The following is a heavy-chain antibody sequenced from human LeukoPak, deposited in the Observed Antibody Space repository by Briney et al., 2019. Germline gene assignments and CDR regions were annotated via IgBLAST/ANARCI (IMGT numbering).Heavy chain of an antibody. CDR1: GGSFSGYY. D-gene: IGHD2-15*01. J-gene: IGHJ4*02. Sequence: PSETLSLTCAVYGGSFSGYYWSWIRQPPGKGLEWIGEINHSGSTSYNPSLKSRVTISVDTSKNQFSLKLSSVTAADTAVYYCARGRSRYCSGGSCYAIDYWGQGTLVTVSS. CDR3: ARGRSRYCSGGSCYAIDY. V-gene: IGHV4-34*01. CDR2: INHSGST.